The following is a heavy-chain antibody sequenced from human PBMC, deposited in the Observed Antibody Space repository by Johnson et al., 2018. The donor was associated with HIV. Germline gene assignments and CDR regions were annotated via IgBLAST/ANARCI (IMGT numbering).Heavy chain of an antibody. J-gene: IGHJ3*02. CDR3: ARALSIAAEEDI. V-gene: IGHV3-30*04. Sequence: VQLVESGGGVVRPGRSLRLSCAASGFTFSSYALHWVRQAPGKGLEWVAVISYDGSNTYYADSVKGRFTISRDNSKNTLYLQMNSLRAEDTAVYYCARALSIAAEEDIWGQGTMVTVSS. CDR2: ISYDGSNT. D-gene: IGHD6-6*01. CDR1: GFTFSSYA.